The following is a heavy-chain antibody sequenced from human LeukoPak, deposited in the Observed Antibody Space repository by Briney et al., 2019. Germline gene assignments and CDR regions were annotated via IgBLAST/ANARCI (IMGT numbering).Heavy chain of an antibody. Sequence: GRSLRLSCAASGFTFSSYGMHWVRQAPGKGLEWVAVIWYDGSNKYYADSVKGRFTISKDNAKNTVYLQINSLRAEDTAVYYCVSFYDTYWGRGTLVTVSS. D-gene: IGHD2/OR15-2a*01. CDR3: VSFYDTY. J-gene: IGHJ4*02. CDR2: IWYDGSNK. V-gene: IGHV3-33*03. CDR1: GFTFSSYG.